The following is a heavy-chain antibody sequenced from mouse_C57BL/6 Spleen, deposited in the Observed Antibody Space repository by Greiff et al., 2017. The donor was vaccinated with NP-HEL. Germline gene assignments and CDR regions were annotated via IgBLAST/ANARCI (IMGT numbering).Heavy chain of an antibody. CDR3: ARSITSSSLGYFDV. CDR2: ISSGSSTI. Sequence: VQLKESGGGLVKPGGSLKLSCAASGFTFSDYGMHWVRQAPEKGLEWVAYISSGSSTIYYADTVKGRFTISRDNAKNTLFLQMTSLRSEDTAMYYCARSITSSSLGYFDVWGTGTTVTVSS. CDR1: GFTFSDYG. D-gene: IGHD1-1*01. J-gene: IGHJ1*03. V-gene: IGHV5-17*01.